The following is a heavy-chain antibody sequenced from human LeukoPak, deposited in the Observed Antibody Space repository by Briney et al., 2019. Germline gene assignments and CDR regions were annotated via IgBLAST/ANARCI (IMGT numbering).Heavy chain of an antibody. CDR3: AGPYGTSTGSLDY. V-gene: IGHV3-23*01. J-gene: IGHJ4*02. D-gene: IGHD1-14*01. Sequence: PGGSLRLSCAASGFTFSSYAMSWVRQAPGKGLEWVSAISGSGGSTYYADSVKGRFTISRDNSQNPLYLQMNSLTPEDTAVYYCAGPYGTSTGSLDYWGQGTLVTVSS. CDR1: GFTFSSYA. CDR2: ISGSGGST.